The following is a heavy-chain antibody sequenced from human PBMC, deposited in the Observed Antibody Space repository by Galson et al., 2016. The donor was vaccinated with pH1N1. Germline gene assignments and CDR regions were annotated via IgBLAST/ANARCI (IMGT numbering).Heavy chain of an antibody. Sequence: SETLSLTCAVSGGSFSGIYWNWIRQPPGRGLEWIGEINHSGDPHYNASLNSRATISIDTSKKEVSLTLTSVTAADTAVYFCARRYSSGWLRSGFDSWGQGTLVTVSS. J-gene: IGHJ4*02. CDR1: GGSFSGIY. CDR3: ARRYSSGWLRSGFDS. V-gene: IGHV4-34*01. D-gene: IGHD6-19*01. CDR2: INHSGDP.